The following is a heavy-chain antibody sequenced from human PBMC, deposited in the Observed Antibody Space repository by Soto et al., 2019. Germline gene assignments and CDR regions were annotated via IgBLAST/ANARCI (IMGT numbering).Heavy chain of an antibody. D-gene: IGHD3-22*01. CDR2: ISAYNGNT. CDR1: GYTFTSYG. Sequence: QVQLVQSGAEVKKPGASVKVSCKASGYTFTSYGISWVRQAPGQGLEWMGWISAYNGNTNYAQKLQGRVTMTTDTSTSTVYMELRRLRSDDKAVYYCARTPMTYYYDSSGYYGDDAFDIWGQGTMVTVSS. V-gene: IGHV1-18*01. J-gene: IGHJ3*02. CDR3: ARTPMTYYYDSSGYYGDDAFDI.